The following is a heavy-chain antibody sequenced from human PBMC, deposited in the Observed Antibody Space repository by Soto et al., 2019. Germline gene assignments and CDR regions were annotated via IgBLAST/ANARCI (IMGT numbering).Heavy chain of an antibody. CDR3: ARDGGITMVRGVIIKYYYYGMDV. CDR1: GYTFTSYG. V-gene: IGHV1-18*01. D-gene: IGHD3-10*01. CDR2: ISAYNGNT. J-gene: IGHJ6*02. Sequence: ASVKVSCKASGYTFTSYGISWVRQAPGQGLEWMGWISAYNGNTNYAQKLQGRVTMTTDTSTSTAYMELRSLRSDDTAVYYCARDGGITMVRGVIIKYYYYGMDVWGQGTTVTSP.